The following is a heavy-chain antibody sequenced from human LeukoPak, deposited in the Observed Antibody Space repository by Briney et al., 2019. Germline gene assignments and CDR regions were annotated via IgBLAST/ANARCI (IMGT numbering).Heavy chain of an antibody. D-gene: IGHD5-24*01. CDR3: ARDGYNYGFDY. Sequence: PSEILSLTCTVSGGSISSYYWSWIRQPPGKGLEWIGEIDHSGSTNYNPSLKSRVTISVDTSKNQFSLKLSSVTAADTAVYYCARDGYNYGFDYWGQGTLVTVSS. V-gene: IGHV4-34*01. CDR1: GGSISSYY. J-gene: IGHJ4*02. CDR2: IDHSGST.